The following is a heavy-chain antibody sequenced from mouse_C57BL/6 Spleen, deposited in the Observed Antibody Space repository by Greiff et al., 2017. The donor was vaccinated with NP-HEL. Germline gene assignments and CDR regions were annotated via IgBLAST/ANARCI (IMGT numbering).Heavy chain of an antibody. V-gene: IGHV1-53*01. CDR1: GYTFTSYW. Sequence: QVQLQQSGTELVKPGASVKLSCKASGYTFTSYWMHWVKQRPGQGLEWIGNINPSNGGTNYNEKFKSKATLTVDKSSSTAYMQLSSLTSEDSAVYYCARDVASDYYAMDYWGQGTSVTVSS. CDR3: ARDVASDYYAMDY. J-gene: IGHJ4*01. D-gene: IGHD1-1*01. CDR2: INPSNGGT.